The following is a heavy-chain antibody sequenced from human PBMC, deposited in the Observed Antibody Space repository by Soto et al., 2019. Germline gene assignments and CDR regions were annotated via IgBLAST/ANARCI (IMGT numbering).Heavy chain of an antibody. V-gene: IGHV1-18*01. CDR3: ARGRRGYSYGSQSDY. D-gene: IGHD5-18*01. J-gene: IGHJ4*02. CDR2: ISAYNGNT. Sequence: ASVKVSFKASGYTFTSYGISWVRQAPGQGLEWMGWISAYNGNTNYAQKLQGRVTMTTDTSTSTAYMELRSLRSDDTAVYYCARGRRGYSYGSQSDYWGQGTLVTVSS. CDR1: GYTFTSYG.